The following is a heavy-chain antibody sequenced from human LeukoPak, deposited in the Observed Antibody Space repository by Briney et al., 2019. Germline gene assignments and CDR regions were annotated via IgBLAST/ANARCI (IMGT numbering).Heavy chain of an antibody. J-gene: IGHJ3*02. CDR1: GFSLSTSGVG. D-gene: IGHD3-10*01. Sequence: SGPTLVNPTQNLTLTCTFSGFSLSTSGVGVGWIRQPPGKALEWLALIYWNDDKRYSPSLKSRLTITKDTPKNQVVLTMTNMDPVDTATYYCAHRRMVRGATNAFDIWGQGTMVTASS. CDR3: AHRRMVRGATNAFDI. V-gene: IGHV2-5*01. CDR2: IYWNDDK.